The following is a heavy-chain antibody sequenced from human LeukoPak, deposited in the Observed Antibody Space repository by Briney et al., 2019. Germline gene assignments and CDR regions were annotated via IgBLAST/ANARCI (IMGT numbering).Heavy chain of an antibody. CDR3: ARDLKMGYSSGRYSWGTGSSNAY. Sequence: ASVKVSCKASGYTCTSYDINWVRQAPGQGLEWMVWIIGYNGNTNYAQKFQSRLTITTDTPTSTGYMELRSLRSDDTAVYYCARDLKMGYSSGRYSWGTGSSNAYWGQGTLVTVSS. CDR1: GYTCTSYD. CDR2: IIGYNGNT. D-gene: IGHD6-19*01. V-gene: IGHV1-18*01. J-gene: IGHJ4*02.